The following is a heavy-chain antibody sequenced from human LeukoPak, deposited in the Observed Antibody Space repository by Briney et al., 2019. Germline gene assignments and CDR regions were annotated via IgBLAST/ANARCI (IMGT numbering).Heavy chain of an antibody. J-gene: IGHJ4*02. D-gene: IGHD1-26*01. Sequence: GGSLRLSCATSGFTFNIYEMNWVRQAPGKGLEWVSYTSNSGTTTYYKDSVKGRFTISRDNAKKSLYLEMNSPGAEDTAVYYCARGGGSYPFFDYWGQGSLVTVSS. CDR2: TSNSGTTT. CDR1: GFTFNIYE. V-gene: IGHV3-48*03. CDR3: ARGGGSYPFFDY.